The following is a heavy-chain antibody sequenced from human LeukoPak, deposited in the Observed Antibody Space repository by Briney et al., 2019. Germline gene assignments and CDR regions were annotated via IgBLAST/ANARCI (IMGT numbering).Heavy chain of an antibody. Sequence: GGSLRLSCRASGFTFGDCAMYWVRQAPGKGLEWVAVLSFDGRNKNYADSVKGRFTLSRDNSKNTLYLQMNSLRAEDTAVYYCARGAWRWEMATTQFDYWGQGTLVTVSS. V-gene: IGHV3-30*04. D-gene: IGHD5-24*01. CDR3: ARGAWRWEMATTQFDY. CDR1: GFTFGDCA. CDR2: LSFDGRNK. J-gene: IGHJ4*02.